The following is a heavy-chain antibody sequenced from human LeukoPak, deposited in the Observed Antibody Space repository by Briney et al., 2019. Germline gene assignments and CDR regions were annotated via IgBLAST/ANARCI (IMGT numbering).Heavy chain of an antibody. CDR2: ISSSSSYI. CDR3: ARAPYCGGDCYWVFDY. CDR1: GFTFTSYG. J-gene: IGHJ4*02. V-gene: IGHV3-21*01. D-gene: IGHD2-21*02. Sequence: PGGSLRLSCAASGFTFTSYGMHWVRQAPGKGLEWVSSISSSSSYIYYADSVKGRFTISRDNAKNSLYRQMNSLRAEDTAVYYCARAPYCGGDCYWVFDYWGQGTLVTVSS.